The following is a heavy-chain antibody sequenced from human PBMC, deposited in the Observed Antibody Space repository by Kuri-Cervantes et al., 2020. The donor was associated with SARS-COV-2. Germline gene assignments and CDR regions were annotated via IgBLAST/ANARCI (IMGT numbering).Heavy chain of an antibody. V-gene: IGHV3-48*04. CDR1: GFTFSSYG. J-gene: IGHJ4*02. D-gene: IGHD1-1*01. Sequence: SCAASGFTFSSYGMHWVRQAPGKGLEWVSYISSSGSTIYYADSVKGRFTISRDNAKNSLYLQMNSLRAEDTAVYYCVRDGDHWNFDYWGQRTLVTVSS. CDR3: VRDGDHWNFDY. CDR2: ISSSGSTI.